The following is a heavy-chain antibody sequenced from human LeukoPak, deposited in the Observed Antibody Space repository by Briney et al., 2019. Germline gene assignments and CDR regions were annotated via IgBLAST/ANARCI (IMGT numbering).Heavy chain of an antibody. CDR1: GFTFGDYA. CDR3: ARGAVTACIDY. D-gene: IGHD5-18*01. J-gene: IGHJ4*02. CDR2: IYSGGST. Sequence: GGSLRLSCTASGFTFGDYAMSWVRQAPGKGLEWVSVIYSGGSTYYADSVKGRFTISRDNSKNTLYLQMNSLRAEDTAVYYCARGAVTACIDYWGQGTLVTVSS. V-gene: IGHV3-53*01.